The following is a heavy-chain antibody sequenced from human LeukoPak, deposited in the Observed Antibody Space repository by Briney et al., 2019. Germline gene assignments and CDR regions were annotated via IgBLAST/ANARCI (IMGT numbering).Heavy chain of an antibody. D-gene: IGHD5-18*01. J-gene: IGHJ4*02. Sequence: GGSLRLSRAASGFTFDDYGMSWVRQAPGKGLEWVSGINWIGGSTGYTDSVKGRFTISRDNAKNSLYLQMNSLRAEDTALYYCARGGGDVDTAIPPYFDYWGQGTLVTVSS. V-gene: IGHV3-20*04. CDR2: INWIGGST. CDR1: GFTFDDYG. CDR3: ARGGGDVDTAIPPYFDY.